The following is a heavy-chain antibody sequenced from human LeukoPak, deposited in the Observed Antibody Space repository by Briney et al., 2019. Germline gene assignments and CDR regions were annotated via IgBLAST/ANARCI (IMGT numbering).Heavy chain of an antibody. V-gene: IGHV3-21*01. CDR2: ISSSSSYI. Sequence: PSETLSLTCTVSGGSISSSSHYWGWIRQPPGKGLEWVSSISSSSSYIYYADSVKGRFTISRDNAKNSLYLQMNSLRAEDTAVYYCARDGPRIVGAKGGSSDYWGQGTLVTVSS. J-gene: IGHJ4*02. CDR3: ARDGPRIVGAKGGSSDY. D-gene: IGHD1-26*01. CDR1: GGSISSSS.